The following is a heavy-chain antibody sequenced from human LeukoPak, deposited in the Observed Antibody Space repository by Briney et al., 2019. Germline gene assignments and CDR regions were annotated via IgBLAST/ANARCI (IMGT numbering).Heavy chain of an antibody. Sequence: PGGSLRLSCTASGFTFSDYYMSWIRRAPGKGLEWVSYISSGDGTIYYAASVKGRFTMSRDNDKNSLYLQMNSLRAEDTAVYYCARDLGSVYWGQGTLVTVSS. CDR2: ISSGDGTI. D-gene: IGHD3-10*01. CDR1: GFTFSDYY. CDR3: ARDLGSVY. V-gene: IGHV3-11*01. J-gene: IGHJ4*02.